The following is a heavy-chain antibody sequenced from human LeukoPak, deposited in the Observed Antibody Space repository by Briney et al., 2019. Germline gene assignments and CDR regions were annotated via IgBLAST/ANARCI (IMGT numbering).Heavy chain of an antibody. J-gene: IGHJ4*02. CDR2: VNHSGST. V-gene: IGHV4-34*01. CDR3: ARDTYYYGSGRQYY. CDR1: GGSFSGYC. D-gene: IGHD3-10*01. Sequence: SETLSLTCAVYGGSFSGYCWNWICQPPAKGLELMGEVNHSGSTNYNPYLKSRVPISVDTSKNHFSLKLSSVTAADTAVYYCARDTYYYGSGRQYYWGQGTLVTVSS.